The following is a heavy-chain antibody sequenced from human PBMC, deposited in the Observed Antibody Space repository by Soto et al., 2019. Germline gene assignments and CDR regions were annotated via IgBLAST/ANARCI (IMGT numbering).Heavy chain of an antibody. Sequence: QVQLQESGPGLVKPSETLSLTCTVSNGSISSNYWSWIRQSPGKGLEWIGYIFYSGSTNYNPSLKSRVTLSVDTSKNQFSLKLGSVTAADSAVYYCARHVAGRGIAATQFDYWGPGTQVTVSS. V-gene: IGHV4-59*08. D-gene: IGHD2-15*01. J-gene: IGHJ4*02. CDR2: IFYSGST. CDR1: NGSISSNY. CDR3: ARHVAGRGIAATQFDY.